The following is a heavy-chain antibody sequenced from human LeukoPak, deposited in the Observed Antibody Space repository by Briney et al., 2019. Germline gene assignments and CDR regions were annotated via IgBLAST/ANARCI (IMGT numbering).Heavy chain of an antibody. V-gene: IGHV3-30*04. D-gene: IGHD6-6*01. J-gene: IGHJ4*02. Sequence: GGSLRLSCEASGFTFSSYAMQWVRQAPGQGLEWVGVISFDGSNKYYAAAVKGRFTISRDNSNNTLFLHMNSLRAEDTAIYYCARGRGYSTSDYWGQGTLVTVSS. CDR2: ISFDGSNK. CDR1: GFTFSSYA. CDR3: ARGRGYSTSDY.